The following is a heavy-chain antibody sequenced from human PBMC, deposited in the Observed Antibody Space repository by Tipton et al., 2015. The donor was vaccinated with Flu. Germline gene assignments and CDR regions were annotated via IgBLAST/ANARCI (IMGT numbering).Heavy chain of an antibody. CDR2: INHSGST. V-gene: IGHV4-34*01. D-gene: IGHD3-3*01. Sequence: TLSLTCAVYGGSFSGYYWSWIRQPPGKGLEWIGEINHSGSTNYNPSLKSQVTISVDTSKNQFSLKLSSVTAADTAVYYCARGGYDFWSGYANSYYYYGMDVWGQGTTVTVSS. CDR3: ARGGYDFWSGYANSYYYYGMDV. J-gene: IGHJ6*02. CDR1: GGSFSGYY.